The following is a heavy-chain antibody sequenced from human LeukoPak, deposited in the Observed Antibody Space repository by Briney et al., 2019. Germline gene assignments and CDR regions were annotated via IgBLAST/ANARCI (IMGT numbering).Heavy chain of an antibody. CDR1: GGSISSYY. Sequence: SETLCLSCTVSGGSISSYYWSWIRQPPGKGLEWIAHIYYSRSTKYNPYPRTRATISVDTSKNQFSLKRSSVTAADTAVYYCARGGNYGDYDGYFDYWGQGTLVTVSS. CDR2: IYYSRST. J-gene: IGHJ4*02. V-gene: IGHV4-59*08. D-gene: IGHD4-17*01. CDR3: ARGGNYGDYDGYFDY.